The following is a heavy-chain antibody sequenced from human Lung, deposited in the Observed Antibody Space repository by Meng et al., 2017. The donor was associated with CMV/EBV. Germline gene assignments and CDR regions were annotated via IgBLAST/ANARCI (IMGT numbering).Heavy chain of an antibody. CDR2: INPNSGGT. CDR3: ARVWKPGIAAAEY. J-gene: IGHJ4*02. D-gene: IGHD6-13*01. Sequence: ASGYTFTGYHMHWGRPAPGQGLEWMGWINPNSGGTNYAQKFQGRVTMTRETSISTAYMELSRLRSNDTAVYYCARVWKPGIAAAEYWGQGTLVTVSS. V-gene: IGHV1-2*02. CDR1: GYTFTGYH.